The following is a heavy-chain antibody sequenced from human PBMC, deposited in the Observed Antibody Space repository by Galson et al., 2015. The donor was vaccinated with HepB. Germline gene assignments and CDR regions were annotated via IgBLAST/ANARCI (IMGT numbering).Heavy chain of an antibody. V-gene: IGHV3-30*18. Sequence: SLRLSCAASGFTFSTYAMHWVRQAPGKGLEWVAVISYDGANKYYADFVKGRFTISRDNSNNTVSLQMNSLRPEDTALYYCGKSPGSSYYRGVDYWGQGTLVTVSS. CDR2: ISYDGANK. J-gene: IGHJ4*02. D-gene: IGHD1-26*01. CDR3: GKSPGSSYYRGVDY. CDR1: GFTFSTYA.